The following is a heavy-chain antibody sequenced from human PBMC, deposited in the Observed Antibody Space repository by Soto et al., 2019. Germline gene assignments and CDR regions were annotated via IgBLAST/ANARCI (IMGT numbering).Heavy chain of an antibody. Sequence: SETLSLTCTVSGGSISSYYWSWIRQPPGKGLEWIGYIYYSGSTNYNPSLKSRVTISVDTSKNQFSLKLSSVTAADTAVYYCARPRYSYGYAFDIWGQGTMVTVSS. V-gene: IGHV4-59*08. CDR2: IYYSGST. D-gene: IGHD5-18*01. CDR1: GGSISSYY. J-gene: IGHJ3*02. CDR3: ARPRYSYGYAFDI.